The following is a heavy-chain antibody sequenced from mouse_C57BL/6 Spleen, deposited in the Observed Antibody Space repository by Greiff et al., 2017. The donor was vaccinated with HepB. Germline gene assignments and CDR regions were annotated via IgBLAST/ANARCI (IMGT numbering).Heavy chain of an antibody. D-gene: IGHD1-1*01. CDR2: IRSKSNNYAT. Sequence: EVKLQESGGGLVQPKGSLKLSCAASGFSFNTYAMNWVRQAPGKGLEWVARIRSKSNNYATYYADSVKDRFTISRDDSESMLYLQMNNLKTEDTAMYYCVRDYYGSSYGWFAYWGQGTLVTVSA. CDR1: GFSFNTYA. CDR3: VRDYYGSSYGWFAY. V-gene: IGHV10-1*01. J-gene: IGHJ3*01.